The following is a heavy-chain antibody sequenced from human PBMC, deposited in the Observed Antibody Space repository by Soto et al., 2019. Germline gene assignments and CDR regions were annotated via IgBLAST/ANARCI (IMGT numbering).Heavy chain of an antibody. Sequence: GGSLRLSCAASGFTFSSYAMSWVRQAPGKGLEWVSAISGSGGRTYYADSVKGRFTISRDNSKNTLYLQMNSLRAEDTAVYYCAGSRPPLVRAFDIWGQGTMVTVSS. D-gene: IGHD6-13*01. CDR2: ISGSGGRT. V-gene: IGHV3-23*01. J-gene: IGHJ3*02. CDR1: GFTFSSYA. CDR3: AGSRPPLVRAFDI.